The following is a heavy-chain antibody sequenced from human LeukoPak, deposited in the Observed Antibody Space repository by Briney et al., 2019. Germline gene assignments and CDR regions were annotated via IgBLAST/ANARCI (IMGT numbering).Heavy chain of an antibody. V-gene: IGHV4-59*08. D-gene: IGHD2-2*01. Sequence: SETLSLTCTVSGGSISGYYWTWIRQPPGKGLEWVGYVHYSGSTNYNPSLKSRVSISVDTSKNQFSLKLTSLTAADTAVYYCARLGLPGSSPDYWGQGTLVTVSS. CDR1: GGSISGYY. CDR3: ARLGLPGSSPDY. CDR2: VHYSGST. J-gene: IGHJ4*02.